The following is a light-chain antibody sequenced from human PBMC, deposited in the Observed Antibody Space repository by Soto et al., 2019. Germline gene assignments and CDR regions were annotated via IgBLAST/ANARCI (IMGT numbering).Light chain of an antibody. Sequence: QSVLTQPASVSASPGQSIAISCSGTSSDVGAYDYVSWYQHHPGKAPKLIIYEVTYRPSGVSNRFSASKSRNTASLTISGLQAEDEADYYCSSYTRSSTYVFGTGTKQTVL. CDR1: SSDVGAYDY. V-gene: IGLV2-14*01. J-gene: IGLJ1*01. CDR3: SSYTRSSTYV. CDR2: EVT.